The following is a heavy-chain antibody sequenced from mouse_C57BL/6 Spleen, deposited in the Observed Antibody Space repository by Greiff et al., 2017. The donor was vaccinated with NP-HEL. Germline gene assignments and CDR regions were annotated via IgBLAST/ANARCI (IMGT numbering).Heavy chain of an antibody. CDR1: GYTFTSYW. D-gene: IGHD1-1*01. Sequence: VQLQQPGAELVMPGASVKLSCKASGYTFTSYWMHWVKQRPGQGLEWIGEIDPSDSYTNYNQKFKGKSTLTVDKSSSTAYMQLSSLTSEDSAVYYCALVATEAMDYWGQGTSVTVSS. V-gene: IGHV1-69*01. J-gene: IGHJ4*01. CDR2: IDPSDSYT. CDR3: ALVATEAMDY.